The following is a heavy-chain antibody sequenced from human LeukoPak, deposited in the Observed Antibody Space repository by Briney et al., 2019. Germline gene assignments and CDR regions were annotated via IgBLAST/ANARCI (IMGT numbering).Heavy chain of an antibody. CDR2: INWNGGST. J-gene: IGHJ3*02. CDR1: GFTFDDYG. D-gene: IGHD6-19*01. V-gene: IGHV3-20*04. Sequence: PGGSLRLSCAASGFTFDDYGMSWVRQAPGKGLEWVSGINWNGGSTGYADSVKGRFTISRDNAKNSLYLQMNSLRAEDTALYYCARGSVRYSSGHRGDDAFDIWGQGTMVTVSS. CDR3: ARGSVRYSSGHRGDDAFDI.